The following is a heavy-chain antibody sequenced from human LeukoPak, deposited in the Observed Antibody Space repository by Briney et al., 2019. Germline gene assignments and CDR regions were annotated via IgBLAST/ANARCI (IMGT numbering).Heavy chain of an antibody. D-gene: IGHD6-19*01. V-gene: IGHV3-53*01. CDR1: GFTFSSYA. J-gene: IGHJ3*02. CDR3: AREPYSSGWADAFDI. Sequence: GGSLRLSCAASGFTFSSYAMSWVRQAPGKGLEWVSVIYSGGSTYYADSVKGRFTISRDNSKNTLYLQMNSLRAEDTAVYYCAREPYSSGWADAFDIWGQGTMVTVSS. CDR2: IYSGGST.